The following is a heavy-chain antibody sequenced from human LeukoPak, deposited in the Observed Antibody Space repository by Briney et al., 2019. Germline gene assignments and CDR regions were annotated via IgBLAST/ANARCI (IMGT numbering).Heavy chain of an antibody. V-gene: IGHV1-8*01. CDR3: ARGRYDSRGANWFDP. D-gene: IGHD3-22*01. Sequence: ASVKVSCKASGYTFTSYDINWVRQATGQGLEWMGWMNPNSGNTGYAQKFQGRVTMTRNTSISTAYMELSSLRSEDTAVYYCARGRYDSRGANWFDPWGQGTLVTVSS. CDR1: GYTFTSYD. J-gene: IGHJ5*02. CDR2: MNPNSGNT.